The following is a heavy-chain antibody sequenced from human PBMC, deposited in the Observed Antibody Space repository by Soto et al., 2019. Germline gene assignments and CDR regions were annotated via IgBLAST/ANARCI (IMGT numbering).Heavy chain of an antibody. CDR1: GFTFSSYA. CDR2: ISYDGSNK. V-gene: IGHV3-30-3*01. CDR3: ARGKYSSSWYNYYYYGMDV. D-gene: IGHD6-13*01. J-gene: IGHJ6*02. Sequence: QVQLVESGGGVVQPGRSLRLFCAASGFTFSSYAMHWVRQAPGKGLEWVAVISYDGSNKYYADSVKGRFTISRDNSKNTLYLQMNSLRAEDTAVYYCARGKYSSSWYNYYYYGMDVWGQGTTVTVSS.